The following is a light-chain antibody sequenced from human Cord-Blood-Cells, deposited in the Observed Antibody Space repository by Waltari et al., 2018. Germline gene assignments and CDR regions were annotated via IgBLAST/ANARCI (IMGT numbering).Light chain of an antibody. CDR1: SSDVGGYTY. Sequence: QSALTQPPSASGSPGQSVTISCTGTSSDVGGYTYVSWYQQHPGKAPKLLMYEVSKRPSGVPDRVSGSKSGNTASLTVSGLQAEDEADYYCSSYAGSNNWVFGGGTKLTVL. CDR3: SSYAGSNNWV. J-gene: IGLJ3*02. V-gene: IGLV2-8*01. CDR2: EVS.